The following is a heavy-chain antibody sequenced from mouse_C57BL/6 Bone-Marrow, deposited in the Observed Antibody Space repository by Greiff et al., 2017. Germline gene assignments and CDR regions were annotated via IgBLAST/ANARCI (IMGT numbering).Heavy chain of an antibody. D-gene: IGHD2-3*01. Sequence: VQLQQSGAELVRPGASVKLSCTASGFNIKDDNMHWVKQRPEQGLEWIGWIDPENGDTEYASKFQGKATITADTSSNTAYLQLSSLTSEDTAVYYCTTHDGYSYYFDYWGQGTTLTVSS. CDR1: GFNIKDDN. V-gene: IGHV14-4*01. J-gene: IGHJ2*01. CDR3: TTHDGYSYYFDY. CDR2: IDPENGDT.